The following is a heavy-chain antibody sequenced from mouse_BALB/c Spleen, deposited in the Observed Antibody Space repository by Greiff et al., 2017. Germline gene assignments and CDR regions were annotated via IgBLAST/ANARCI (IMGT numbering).Heavy chain of an antibody. D-gene: IGHD1-1*01. CDR3: ARSLITTVVDWYFDV. V-gene: IGHV5-17*02. Sequence: EVHLVESGGGLVQPGGSRKLSCAASGFTFSSFGMHWVRQAPEKGLEWVAYISSGSSTIYYADTVKGRFTISRDNPKNTLFLQMTSLRSEDTAMYYCARSLITTVVDWYFDVWGAGTTVTVSS. CDR1: GFTFSSFG. J-gene: IGHJ1*01. CDR2: ISSGSSTI.